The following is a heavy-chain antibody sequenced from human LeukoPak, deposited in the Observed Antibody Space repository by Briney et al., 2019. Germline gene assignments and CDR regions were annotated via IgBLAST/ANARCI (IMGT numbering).Heavy chain of an antibody. CDR1: GYTFTGYY. V-gene: IGHV1-2*02. D-gene: IGHD3-22*01. CDR2: INPNSGGR. Sequence: ASVKVSCKASGYTFTGYYIHWVRQAPGHGLEWMGWINPNSGGRDYAQKFQGRVTLTRDTSISTAYMELSRLRSDDTAVYYCARGDYYDSSGYPDYWGQGTLVTVSS. J-gene: IGHJ4*02. CDR3: ARGDYYDSSGYPDY.